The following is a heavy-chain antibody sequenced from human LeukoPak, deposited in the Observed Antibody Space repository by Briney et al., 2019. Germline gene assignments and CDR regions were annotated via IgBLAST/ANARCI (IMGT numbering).Heavy chain of an antibody. CDR2: ISAYNGNT. Sequence: PGQGNEWMGWISAYNGNTNYAQKLQGRVTMTADASTSTAYMELRSLRSDDTAVYYCAREATMVRGVISYYYGMDVWGQGTTVTVSS. V-gene: IGHV1-18*01. J-gene: IGHJ6*02. CDR3: AREATMVRGVISYYYGMDV. D-gene: IGHD3-10*01.